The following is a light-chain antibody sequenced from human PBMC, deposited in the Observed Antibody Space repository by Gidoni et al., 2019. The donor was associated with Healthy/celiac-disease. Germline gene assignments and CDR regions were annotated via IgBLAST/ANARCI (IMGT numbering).Light chain of an antibody. CDR2: GAS. CDR1: QSVSSN. J-gene: IGKJ4*01. V-gene: IGKV3-15*01. CDR3: QQYNNWPPLT. Sequence: EIVMTQSPATLSVSPGERATLSCTASQSVSSNLDWYQQKPGQAPRLLIYGASTRATGIPARFSGSGSGTEFTLTISSLQSEDFAVYYCQQYNNWPPLTFGGGTKAEIK.